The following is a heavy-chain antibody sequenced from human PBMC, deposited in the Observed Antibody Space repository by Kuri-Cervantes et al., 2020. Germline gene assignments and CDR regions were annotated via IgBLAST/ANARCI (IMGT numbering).Heavy chain of an antibody. D-gene: IGHD3-9*01. V-gene: IGHV3-30*01. J-gene: IGHJ6*02. Sequence: GESLKISCAASGFTFSSYAMHWVRQAPGKGREWVAIISYDGSNKYYADSVRGRFTISRDNSKNTLYLQMNSLRGEDTAVYYCTRDPTYYDILTGYYSRYYYGMDVWGQGTTVTVSS. CDR3: TRDPTYYDILTGYYSRYYYGMDV. CDR2: ISYDGSNK. CDR1: GFTFSSYA.